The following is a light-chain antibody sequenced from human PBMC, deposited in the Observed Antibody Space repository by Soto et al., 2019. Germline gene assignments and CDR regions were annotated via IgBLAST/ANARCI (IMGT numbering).Light chain of an antibody. CDR1: SSNIGGNS. CDR2: DDN. CDR3: GSWDSSLSAYV. Sequence: QSVLTQPPSVSAAPGQKVTISCSGSSSNIGGNSVSWYQQLPGTAPKLLIYDDNKRPSGIPDRFSCSKSGTTATLVITGCQTGDEADYYCGSWDSSLSAYVFGTGTKVTVL. V-gene: IGLV1-51*01. J-gene: IGLJ1*01.